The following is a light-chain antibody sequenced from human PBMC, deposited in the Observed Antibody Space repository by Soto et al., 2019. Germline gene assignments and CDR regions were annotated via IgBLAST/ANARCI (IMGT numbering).Light chain of an antibody. CDR1: QSVTSNY. CDR3: QQYGTSPQT. V-gene: IGKV3-20*01. J-gene: IGKJ1*01. Sequence: EIVMTQSPAPLSVSEGETATLSCRDSQSVTSNYLAWYQQKPGQAPGLLIYDTSTRASGVPDRFSGSGSGTEFTLTISRLEPEDFAVYYCQQYGTSPQTFGQGTKVDIK. CDR2: DTS.